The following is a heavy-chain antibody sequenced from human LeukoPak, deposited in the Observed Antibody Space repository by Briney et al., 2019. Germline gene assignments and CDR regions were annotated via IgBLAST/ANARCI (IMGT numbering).Heavy chain of an antibody. D-gene: IGHD3-16*01. CDR3: ARRSEFGVLYYMDI. CDR1: GCTFSSYS. J-gene: IGHJ6*03. CDR2: ISGSSGTI. V-gene: IGHV3-48*01. Sequence: GGSLRLSCVASGCTFSSYSMNWVRQAPGKGLEWVSYISGSSGTIYYADSVKGRFTISRDNAKNSLYLQMNSLRAEDTAVYYCARRSEFGVLYYMDIWGKGTTVTVSS.